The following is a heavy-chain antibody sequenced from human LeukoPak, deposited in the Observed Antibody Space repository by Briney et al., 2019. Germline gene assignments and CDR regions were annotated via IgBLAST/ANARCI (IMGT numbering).Heavy chain of an antibody. CDR1: GYSISSGYY. Sequence: SETLSLTCTVSGYSISSGYYWGWIRQPPGKGLEWIGSIYYSGSTYYNPSLKSRVTISVDTSKNQFSLKLSSVTAADTAVYYCASGYCSSTSCYEVDYWGQGTLVTVSS. CDR3: ASGYCSSTSCYEVDY. V-gene: IGHV4-38-2*02. J-gene: IGHJ4*02. CDR2: IYYSGST. D-gene: IGHD2-2*01.